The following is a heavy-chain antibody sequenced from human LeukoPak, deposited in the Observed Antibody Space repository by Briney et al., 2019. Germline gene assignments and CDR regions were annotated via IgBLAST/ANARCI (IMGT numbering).Heavy chain of an antibody. V-gene: IGHV3-7*01. CDR3: ARNPWQCDY. J-gene: IGHJ4*02. Sequence: GGSLRLSCAASGFTFTSYWMTWVRQPPGKGLEWVATIKEDGSVKYYVDSVKGRFTISRDNAENSLYLQMNSMRADDTAVYYCARNPWQCDYWGQGTLVTVSS. CDR2: IKEDGSVK. CDR1: GFTFTSYW.